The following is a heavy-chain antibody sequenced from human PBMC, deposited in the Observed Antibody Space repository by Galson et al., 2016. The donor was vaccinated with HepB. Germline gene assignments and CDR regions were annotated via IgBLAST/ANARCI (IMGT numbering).Heavy chain of an antibody. D-gene: IGHD3-9*01. V-gene: IGHV3-30*18. CDR2: MSYDGRRI. Sequence: SLRLSCAVSGFTFSNAWMSWVRQAPGKGLEWVAVMSYDGRRIYYADSVKGRLTISRDNSKNTLFLQMNSLRPEDTAVYYCAKDQGILRHFDWLTYDAFDMWGQGTMVTVSS. CDR1: GFTFSNAW. CDR3: AKDQGILRHFDWLTYDAFDM. J-gene: IGHJ3*02.